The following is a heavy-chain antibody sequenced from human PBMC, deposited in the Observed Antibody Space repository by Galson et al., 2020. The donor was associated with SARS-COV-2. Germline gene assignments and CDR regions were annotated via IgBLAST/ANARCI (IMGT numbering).Heavy chain of an antibody. J-gene: IGHJ4*02. CDR2: INPNSAGT. CDR3: ARGASPLRFLEWFSYYFDY. CDR1: GYTFSYYY. V-gene: IGHV1-2*02. D-gene: IGHD3-3*01. Sequence: ASVKVSCKASGYTFSYYYIHWVRQAPGQGLEWMGWINPNSAGTNYAQKFQGRVTMTRDTSISTVYMELSRLRYDDMAVYYCARGASPLRFLEWFSYYFDYWGQGTLVTVSS.